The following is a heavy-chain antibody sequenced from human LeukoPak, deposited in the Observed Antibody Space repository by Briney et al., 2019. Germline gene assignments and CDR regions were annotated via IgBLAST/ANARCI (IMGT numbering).Heavy chain of an antibody. Sequence: SVKVSCKASGGTFSSYAISWVRQAPGQGLEWMGRIIPIFGTANYAQKFQGRVTITTDESTSTAYMELSSLRSEDTAVYYCHWQGEQQFDYWGQGTLVTVSS. D-gene: IGHD3-16*01. CDR1: GGTFSSYA. V-gene: IGHV1-69*05. CDR3: HWQGEQQFDY. J-gene: IGHJ4*02. CDR2: IIPIFGTA.